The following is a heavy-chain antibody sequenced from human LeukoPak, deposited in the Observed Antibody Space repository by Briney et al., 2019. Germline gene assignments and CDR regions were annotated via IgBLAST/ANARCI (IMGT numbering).Heavy chain of an antibody. V-gene: IGHV4-38-2*02. CDR1: GYSISSGYY. CDR3: ATSSGSYWKIYYFDY. CDR2: IYHSGST. J-gene: IGHJ4*02. D-gene: IGHD1-26*01. Sequence: PSETLSLTCTVSGYSISSGYYWGWIRQPPGKGLEWIGSIYHSGSTYYNPSLKSRVTISVDTSKNQFSLKLSSVTAADTAVYYCATSSGSYWKIYYFDYWGQGTLVTVSS.